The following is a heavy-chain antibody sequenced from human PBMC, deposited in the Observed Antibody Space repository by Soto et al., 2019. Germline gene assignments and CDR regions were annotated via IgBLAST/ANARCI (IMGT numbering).Heavy chain of an antibody. CDR3: ARGSDYYDSTPQPYYFDY. Sequence: PSETLSLTCTVSGASIGSSYWSWIRQPPGKGLEWMGYIYYTGSTNYNPSLNSRVSITIDPSKNQFSLTLSSVTAADTAVYYCARGSDYYDSTPQPYYFDYWGQGTLVTVSS. D-gene: IGHD3-22*01. V-gene: IGHV4-59*01. CDR1: GASIGSSY. CDR2: IYYTGST. J-gene: IGHJ4*02.